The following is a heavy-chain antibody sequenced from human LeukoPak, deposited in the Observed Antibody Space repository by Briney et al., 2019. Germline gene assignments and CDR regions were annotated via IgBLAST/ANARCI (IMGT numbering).Heavy chain of an antibody. Sequence: SETLSLTCTVSGGSISSYYWSWIRQPPGKGLEWIGYIYYSGSTNYNPSLKSRVTISVDTSKNQFSLKLSSVTAADTAVYYCARDYVACSGGSCYNYWGQGTLVTVSS. J-gene: IGHJ4*02. CDR1: GGSISSYY. V-gene: IGHV4-59*01. D-gene: IGHD2-15*01. CDR2: IYYSGST. CDR3: ARDYVACSGGSCYNY.